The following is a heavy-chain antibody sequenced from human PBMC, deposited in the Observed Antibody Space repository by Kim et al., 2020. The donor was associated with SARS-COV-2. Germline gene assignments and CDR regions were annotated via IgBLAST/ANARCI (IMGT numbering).Heavy chain of an antibody. D-gene: IGHD6-19*01. CDR1: GFTVSSNY. Sequence: GGSLRLSCAASGFTVSSNYMSWVRQAPGKGLEWVSVIYSGGSTYYADSVKGRFTISRDNSKNTLYLQMNSLRAEDTAVYYCVLAVAGSLFGYWGQGTLVTVSS. J-gene: IGHJ4*02. V-gene: IGHV3-66*01. CDR3: VLAVAGSLFGY. CDR2: IYSGGST.